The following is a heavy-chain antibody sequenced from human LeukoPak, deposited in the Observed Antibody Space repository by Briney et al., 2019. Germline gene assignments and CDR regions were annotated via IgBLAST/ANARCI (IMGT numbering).Heavy chain of an antibody. J-gene: IGHJ4*02. V-gene: IGHV1-2*02. D-gene: IGHD5-18*01. CDR3: AKTSEIQLWPSYVDY. CDR2: INPNSGGT. Sequence: ASVKVSCKASGYTFTGYYMHWVRQAPGQGLEWMGWINPNSGGTNYAQKFQGRVTMTRDTSISTVYMDPSRLRSDDTAVYYCAKTSEIQLWPSYVDYWGQGTLVTVSS. CDR1: GYTFTGYY.